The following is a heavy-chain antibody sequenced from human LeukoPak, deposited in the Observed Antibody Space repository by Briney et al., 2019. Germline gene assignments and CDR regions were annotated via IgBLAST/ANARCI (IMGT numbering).Heavy chain of an antibody. V-gene: IGHV4-4*07. D-gene: IGHD4-17*01. CDR3: ARLSTVTTSFDY. Sequence: PSETLSLTCTVSDGSISSYYWSWIRQPAGKGLEWLGRIYTSGTTHYNPSLKSRVTMSVDTSKNQFSLRLSSVTAADTAVYYCARLSTVTTSFDYWGQGTLVTVSS. CDR1: DGSISSYY. CDR2: IYTSGTT. J-gene: IGHJ4*02.